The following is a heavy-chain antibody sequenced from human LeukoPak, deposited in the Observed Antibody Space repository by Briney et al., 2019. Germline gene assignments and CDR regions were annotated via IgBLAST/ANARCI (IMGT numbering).Heavy chain of an antibody. Sequence: PGGSLRLSCSASGFSFSNYAMYWVRQAPGKGLEWVANIKQGGSEKYYVDSVKGRFTISRDNAKNSLYLQMYSLRAEDTAVYYCARDFGLRCSGGTCYSVYYYGMDVWGKGTTVTVSS. CDR2: IKQGGSEK. CDR3: ARDFGLRCSGGTCYSVYYYGMDV. J-gene: IGHJ6*04. V-gene: IGHV3-7*03. D-gene: IGHD2-15*01. CDR1: GFSFSNYA.